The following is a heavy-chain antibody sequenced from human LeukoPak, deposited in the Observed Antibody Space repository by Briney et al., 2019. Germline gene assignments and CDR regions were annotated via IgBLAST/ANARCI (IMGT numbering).Heavy chain of an antibody. CDR1: GYTFTGYY. Sequence: ASVKVSCKASGYTFTGYYMHWVRQAPGQGLEWMAWINANSGGTNYAQKFQGRVTMTRDTSISTAYMELSRLRSDDTAVYYCARDLDCSSTSCYHLNWFDPWGEGTQVTVSS. J-gene: IGHJ5*02. CDR2: INANSGGT. D-gene: IGHD2-2*01. V-gene: IGHV1-2*02. CDR3: ARDLDCSSTSCYHLNWFDP.